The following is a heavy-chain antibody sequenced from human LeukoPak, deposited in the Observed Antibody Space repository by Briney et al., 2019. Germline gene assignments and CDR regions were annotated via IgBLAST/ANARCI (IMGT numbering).Heavy chain of an antibody. V-gene: IGHV4-59*01. D-gene: IGHD3-10*01. J-gene: IGHJ4*02. CDR2: IYYSGST. CDR1: GGSISNYY. Sequence: SETLSLTCTVSGGSISNYYWSWLRQPPGRGLDWIGYIYYSGSTNYNPSLNSRVTMSVDTSKNQFSLELSSVTAADTAVYYCARDRGTMVRGDHGVDYWGQGTLVTVSS. CDR3: ARDRGTMVRGDHGVDY.